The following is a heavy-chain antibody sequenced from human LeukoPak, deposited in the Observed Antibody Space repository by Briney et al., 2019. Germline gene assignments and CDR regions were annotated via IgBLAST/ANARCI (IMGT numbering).Heavy chain of an antibody. J-gene: IGHJ4*02. Sequence: SETLSLTCAVYGGSFSGYYWSWIRQPPGKGLEWIGEINHSGSTNYNPSLKSRVTISVDTSKNQFSLKLSSVPAADTAVYYCATGGSRHNTLRYWGQGTLVTVSS. D-gene: IGHD2-15*01. CDR3: ATGGSRHNTLRY. V-gene: IGHV4-34*01. CDR1: GGSFSGYY. CDR2: INHSGST.